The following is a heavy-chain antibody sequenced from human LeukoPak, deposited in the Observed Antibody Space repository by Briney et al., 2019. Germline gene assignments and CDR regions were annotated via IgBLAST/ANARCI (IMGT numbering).Heavy chain of an antibody. V-gene: IGHV3-21*04. J-gene: IGHJ3*02. CDR3: AKLGVVVPAAIDI. D-gene: IGHD2-2*01. CDR1: GFTFSRYS. CDR2: ISSSSDYI. Sequence: GGSLRLSCAASGFTFSRYSMNWVRQAPGKGLEWVSSISSSSDYIYYADSVRGRFTISRDNAENSLYLQMNSLRAEDTAVYYCAKLGVVVPAAIDIWGQGTMVTVSS.